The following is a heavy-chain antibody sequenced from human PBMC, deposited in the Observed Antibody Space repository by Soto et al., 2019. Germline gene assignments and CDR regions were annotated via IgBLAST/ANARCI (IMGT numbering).Heavy chain of an antibody. CDR2: INPNSGGT. J-gene: IGHJ4*02. CDR1: GYTFTGYY. D-gene: IGHD2-8*02. Sequence: ASVKVSCKASGYTFTGYYMHWVRQAPGQGLEWMGWINPNSGGTNYAQKFQGRVTMTRDTSISTAYMELSRLRSDDTAVYYCARESGGVVEWLKHGGFEYWGQGTLVIVS. V-gene: IGHV1-2*02. CDR3: ARESGGVVEWLKHGGFEY.